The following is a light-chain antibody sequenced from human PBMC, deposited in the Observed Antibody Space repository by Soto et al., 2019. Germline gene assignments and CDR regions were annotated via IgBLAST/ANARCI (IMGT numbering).Light chain of an antibody. CDR1: SSDIGASKY. J-gene: IGLJ2*01. CDR3: SSYAGTNTLI. V-gene: IGLV2-8*01. CDR2: EVY. Sequence: QSALTQPPSASGSPGQSVTLSCTGTSSDIGASKYVSWYQHHPGKAPKFIIYEVYNRPSGVPDRFSGSKSGNTASLIVSRLQAEDEAVYYCSSYAGTNTLIFGSGTKLTVL.